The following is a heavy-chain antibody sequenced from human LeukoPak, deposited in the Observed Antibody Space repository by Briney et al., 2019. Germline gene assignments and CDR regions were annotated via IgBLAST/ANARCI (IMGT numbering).Heavy chain of an antibody. CDR1: GFTFSSYA. V-gene: IGHV3-23*01. D-gene: IGHD5-12*01. CDR3: AKGSGYDTDFDY. Sequence: GGPLRLSCAASGFTFSSYAMSWVRQAPGKGLEWVSGISGSGDNTYYADSVKGRFTISRDNSKNTLYLQMNSLRAEDTAVYYCAKGSGYDTDFDYWGQGTLVSVSS. CDR2: ISGSGDNT. J-gene: IGHJ4*02.